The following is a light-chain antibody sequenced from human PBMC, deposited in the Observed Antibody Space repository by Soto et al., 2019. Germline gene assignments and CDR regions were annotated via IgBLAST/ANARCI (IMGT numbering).Light chain of an antibody. J-gene: IGKJ4*01. Sequence: DIQLTQSPSLLSASIVDRVTITCRASQSISSWLAWYQQKPGKAPKLLIYDASSLESGVPSRFSGSGSGTEFTLTISSLQPDDFATYYCQQYNSYPLTFGGGTKVDIK. CDR3: QQYNSYPLT. V-gene: IGKV1-5*01. CDR2: DAS. CDR1: QSISSW.